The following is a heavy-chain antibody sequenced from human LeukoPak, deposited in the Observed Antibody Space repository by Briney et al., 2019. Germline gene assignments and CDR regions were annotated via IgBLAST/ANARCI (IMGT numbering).Heavy chain of an antibody. Sequence: SETLSLTCAVYGGSFSGYYWSWIRLPPGKGLEWIGEINHSGSTNYNPSLKSRVTISVDTSKNQFSLKLSSVTAADTAVYYCARGAGVTGTTDLDYWGQGTLVTVSS. CDR1: GGSFSGYY. CDR2: INHSGST. J-gene: IGHJ4*02. CDR3: ARGAGVTGTTDLDY. D-gene: IGHD1-20*01. V-gene: IGHV4-34*01.